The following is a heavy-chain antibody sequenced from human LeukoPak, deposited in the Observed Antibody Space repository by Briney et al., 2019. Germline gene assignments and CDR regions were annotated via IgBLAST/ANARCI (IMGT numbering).Heavy chain of an antibody. CDR3: ARDGSGSSGWYNFDY. Sequence: SETLSLTCTVSGGSISSYYWSWIRQPPGKGLEWIGYIYYSGSTHYNPSLKSRVTISVDTSKNQFSLKLSSVTAADTAVYYCARDGSGSSGWYNFDYWGQGTLVTVSS. V-gene: IGHV4-59*01. D-gene: IGHD6-19*01. J-gene: IGHJ4*02. CDR1: GGSISSYY. CDR2: IYYSGST.